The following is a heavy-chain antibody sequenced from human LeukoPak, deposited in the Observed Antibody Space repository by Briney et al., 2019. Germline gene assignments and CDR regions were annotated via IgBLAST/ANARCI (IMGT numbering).Heavy chain of an antibody. CDR3: ARGALRGYSGYDWRNWFDP. J-gene: IGHJ5*02. D-gene: IGHD5-12*01. V-gene: IGHV3-30*02. CDR2: IRFDGSYK. Sequence: PGGSLRLSCAASGFTFSSYGMHWVRQAPGKGLEWVAFIRFDGSYKYYADSVKGRFTISRDNSKNTLYLQMNSLRAEDTAVYYCARGALRGYSGYDWRNWFDPWGQGTLVTVSS. CDR1: GFTFSSYG.